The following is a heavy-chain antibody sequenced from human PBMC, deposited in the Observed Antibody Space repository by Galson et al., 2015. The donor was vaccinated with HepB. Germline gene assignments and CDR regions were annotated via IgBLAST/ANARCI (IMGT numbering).Heavy chain of an antibody. CDR1: GYTFTSYY. Sequence: SVKVSCKASGYTFTSYYMHWVRQAPGQGLEWMGTINPSGGSTSYAQKFQGRVTMTRDTSTSTVYMELSSLRSEDTAVYYCARVISPRVIAAAYGYWGQGTLVTVSS. D-gene: IGHD6-13*01. J-gene: IGHJ4*02. V-gene: IGHV1-46*01. CDR3: ARVISPRVIAAAYGY. CDR2: INPSGGST.